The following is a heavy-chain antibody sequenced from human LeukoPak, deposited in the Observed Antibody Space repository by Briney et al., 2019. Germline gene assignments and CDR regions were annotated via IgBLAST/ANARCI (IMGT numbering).Heavy chain of an antibody. CDR1: GFTFSSYA. CDR2: ISYDGSNK. J-gene: IGHJ4*02. V-gene: IGHV3-30*04. CDR3: ARAIQLWLWLDY. D-gene: IGHD5-18*01. Sequence: GGSLRLSCAASGFTFSSYAMHWVRQAPGKGLEWVAVISYDGSNKYYADSVKGRFTISRDNSKNMLYLQMNSLRAEDTAVYYCARAIQLWLWLDYWGQGTLVTVSS.